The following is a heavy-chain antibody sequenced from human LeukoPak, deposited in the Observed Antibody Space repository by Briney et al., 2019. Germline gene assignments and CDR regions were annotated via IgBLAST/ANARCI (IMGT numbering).Heavy chain of an antibody. Sequence: PSETLSLTCTVSGGSISSGSYYWSWIRQPAGKGLEWIGRIYTSGSTNYNPSLKSRVTIPVDTSKNQFSLKLSSVTAADTAVYYCARLGEIERGDSTSDAEDYWGQGTLVTVSS. D-gene: IGHD2-2*01. V-gene: IGHV4-61*02. CDR3: ARLGEIERGDSTSDAEDY. CDR2: IYTSGST. J-gene: IGHJ4*02. CDR1: GGSISSGSYY.